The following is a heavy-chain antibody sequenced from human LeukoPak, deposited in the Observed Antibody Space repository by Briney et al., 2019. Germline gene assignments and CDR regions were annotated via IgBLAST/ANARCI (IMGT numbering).Heavy chain of an antibody. V-gene: IGHV4-34*01. CDR1: VGSLSNYY. D-gene: IGHD4-17*01. CDR3: APIFGDYSDFDS. CDR2: ITHHGTT. Sequence: SEPLSLTCAVYVGSLSNYYLSGVRQPPGKGLEWLGEITHHGTTNYNPSLKSRVTISVDTSKNQFSLKLYSVAAAVTAVYYCAPIFGDYSDFDSWGEGTLVTVSS. J-gene: IGHJ4*02.